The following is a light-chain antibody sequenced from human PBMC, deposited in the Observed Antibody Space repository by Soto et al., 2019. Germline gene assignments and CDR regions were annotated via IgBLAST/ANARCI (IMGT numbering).Light chain of an antibody. CDR3: QQYGNSPQT. J-gene: IGKJ1*01. V-gene: IGKV3-20*01. CDR1: QSVSSY. CDR2: GAS. Sequence: IVLTQSPGTLSLSPWERATLSCRASQSVSSYLAWYQQKPGQAPRLLIYGASSRATGIPNRFSGSGSGTDFTLTISRLEPEDFAVYYCQQYGNSPQTFGQGTKVDIK.